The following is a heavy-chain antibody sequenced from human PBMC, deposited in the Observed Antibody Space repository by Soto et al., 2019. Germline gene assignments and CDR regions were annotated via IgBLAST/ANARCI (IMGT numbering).Heavy chain of an antibody. V-gene: IGHV3-64D*06. D-gene: IGHD5-18*01. CDR1: GFPFNTYG. CDR2: ISNKGGST. J-gene: IGHJ6*02. Sequence: EEQLVESGGGLVQAGGSLRLSCSVSGFPFNTYGMHWVRQAPGKGLQYVAGISNKGGSTYYADSVKGRFIVSRDNAENTLYLQVRTLRPDDTAVYYCVKDMGIQLYNTEYYYGRDVWCQGTTVTVSS. CDR3: VKDMGIQLYNTEYYYGRDV.